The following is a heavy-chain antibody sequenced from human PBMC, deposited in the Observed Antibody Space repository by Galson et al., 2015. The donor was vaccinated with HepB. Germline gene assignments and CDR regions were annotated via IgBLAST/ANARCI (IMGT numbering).Heavy chain of an antibody. Sequence: SLRLSCAASGFTMSTDWMRWVRQAPGKGLEWVASINHDGSVKDYVDSVRDRFTISRDDARNSLHLQMNSLRDEDTAVYYCARWDCWGQGTLVTVSS. V-gene: IGHV3-7*03. CDR2: INHDGSVK. CDR3: ARWDC. J-gene: IGHJ4*02. CDR1: GFTMSTDW.